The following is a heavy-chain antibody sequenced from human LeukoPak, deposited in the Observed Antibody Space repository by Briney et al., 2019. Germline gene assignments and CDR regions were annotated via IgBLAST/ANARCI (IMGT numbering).Heavy chain of an antibody. CDR3: ARDSGSSYDAFDI. D-gene: IGHD3-10*01. J-gene: IGHJ3*02. V-gene: IGHV1-69*13. CDR2: IITIFGTA. CDR1: GGTFSSYA. Sequence: SVKVSCKASGGTFSSYAISWVRQAPGQGLEWMGGIITIFGTANYAQKFQGRVTITADESTSTAYMELSSLRSEDTAVYYCARDSGSSYDAFDIWGQGTMVTVSS.